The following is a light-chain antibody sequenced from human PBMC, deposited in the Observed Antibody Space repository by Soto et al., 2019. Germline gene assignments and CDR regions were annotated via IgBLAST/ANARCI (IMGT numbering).Light chain of an antibody. CDR2: GAS. CDR1: QSISSD. V-gene: IGKV3-15*01. Sequence: EIVMTQSPATLSVSPGERATLSCRASQSISSDLAWYQQKPGQAPRLLIYGASTRATDIPARISGSGSGTDFTLTISSLQSEDFAVYYCQQYNRWPPQYTFGQGTKLEIK. J-gene: IGKJ2*01. CDR3: QQYNRWPPQYT.